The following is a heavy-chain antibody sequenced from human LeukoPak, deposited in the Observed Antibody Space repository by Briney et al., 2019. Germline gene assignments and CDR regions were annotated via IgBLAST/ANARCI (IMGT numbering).Heavy chain of an antibody. CDR3: ARDSLPRGYSYGYEDY. V-gene: IGHV3-69-1*01. J-gene: IGHJ4*02. CDR1: GFSFSDYA. CDR2: IRGGGEI. D-gene: IGHD5-18*01. Sequence: GGSLRLSCAASGFSFSDYAMSWVRQAPARGPEWVSSIRGGGEIFYADSVKGRFTISRDNAKNSLYLQMNSLRAEDTAVYYCARDSLPRGYSYGYEDYWGQGTLVTVSS.